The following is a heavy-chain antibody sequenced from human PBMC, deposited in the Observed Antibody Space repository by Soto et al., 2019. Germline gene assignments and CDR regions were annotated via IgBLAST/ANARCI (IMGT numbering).Heavy chain of an antibody. V-gene: IGHV4-31*03. Sequence: SETRSLTSTLSSGSIIMGSDYWSWIRQHPGNGLEWIGYIYYSGSTYYSPSLKTRVTISVDTSKNQCSLTLSSVTAAATAVYYCARRGYFTSPFLYWSSGFDYYYGMDVWGQGTPVTVSS. CDR3: ARRGYFTSPFLYWSSGFDYYYGMDV. CDR2: IYYSGST. J-gene: IGHJ6*02. CDR1: SGSIIMGSDY. D-gene: IGHD2-8*02.